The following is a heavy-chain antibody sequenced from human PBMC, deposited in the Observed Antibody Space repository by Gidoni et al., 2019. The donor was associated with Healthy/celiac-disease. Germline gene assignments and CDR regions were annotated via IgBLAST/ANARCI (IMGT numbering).Heavy chain of an antibody. V-gene: IGHV4-34*01. CDR2: INHSGST. J-gene: IGHJ6*03. Sequence: QVQLQQWGAGLLKPSETLSLTCAVYGGSFSGYYWSWIRQPPGKGLEWIGEINHSGSTNYNPSLKSRVTISVDTSKNQFSLKLSSVTAADTAVYYCARGYCSGGSCYSLRYYYMDVWGKGTTVTVSS. CDR1: GGSFSGYY. D-gene: IGHD2-15*01. CDR3: ARGYCSGGSCYSLRYYYMDV.